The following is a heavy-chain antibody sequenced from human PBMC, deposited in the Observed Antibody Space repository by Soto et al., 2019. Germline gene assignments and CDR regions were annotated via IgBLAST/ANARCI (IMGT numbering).Heavy chain of an antibody. CDR3: ASSGGPEGDWFDP. Sequence: QVQLQESGPRLVRPSQTLSLTCSVSGGPIRRRGYYWSWVRQKPGEGLEWIGFVYYSGITDYNPSLKSRLMISADTSKNQFFLNLYSVTAADTAVYHCASSGGPEGDWFDPWGQGISVTVSS. CDR1: GGPIRRRGYY. J-gene: IGHJ5*02. CDR2: VYYSGIT. V-gene: IGHV4-31*02. D-gene: IGHD3-16*01.